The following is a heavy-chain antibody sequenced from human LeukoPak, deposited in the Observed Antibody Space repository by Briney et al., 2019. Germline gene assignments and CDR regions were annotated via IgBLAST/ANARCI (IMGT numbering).Heavy chain of an antibody. CDR1: GGSISSYY. D-gene: IGHD3-10*01. Sequence: SETLSLTCTVSGGSISSYYWSWIRQPPGRGLEWIGYIYYSGSTYYNPSLKSRVTISVDTSKNQFSLKLSSVTAADTAVYYCARVVGFGESADYWGQGTLVTVSS. V-gene: IGHV4-59*08. CDR2: IYYSGST. J-gene: IGHJ4*02. CDR3: ARVVGFGESADY.